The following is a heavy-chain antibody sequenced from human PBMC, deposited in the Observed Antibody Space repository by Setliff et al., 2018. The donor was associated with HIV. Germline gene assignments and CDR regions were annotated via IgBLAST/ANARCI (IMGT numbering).Heavy chain of an antibody. CDR2: ITPRGGDA. J-gene: IGHJ5*02. Sequence: ASVKVSCKASEYTFTSRKVPWVRQAPGQGLEWMGIITPRGGDANYEQKFQGRVTMTRDTSTSTVYMELSSLTYEDTAIYYCARDNVVWAKDLWGQGTLVTVSS. V-gene: IGHV1-46*01. CDR1: EYTFTSRK. D-gene: IGHD2-8*01. CDR3: ARDNVVWAKDL.